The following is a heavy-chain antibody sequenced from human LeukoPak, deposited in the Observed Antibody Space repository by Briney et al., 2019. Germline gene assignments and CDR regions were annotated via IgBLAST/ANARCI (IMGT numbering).Heavy chain of an antibody. D-gene: IGHD1-26*01. Sequence: GRSLRLSCAASGFTFSSYGMHWVRQAPGKGPEWVSGISGSGGSIHYADSVKGRFTISRDNSKSTLDLQMNSLRAEDTAVYYCAKSSVYTGIYYYFDYWGQGTLVTVSS. CDR1: GFTFSSYG. V-gene: IGHV3-23*01. J-gene: IGHJ4*02. CDR2: ISGSGGSI. CDR3: AKSSVYTGIYYYFDY.